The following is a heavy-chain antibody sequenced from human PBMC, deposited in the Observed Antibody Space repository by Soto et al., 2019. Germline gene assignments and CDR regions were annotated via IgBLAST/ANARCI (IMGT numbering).Heavy chain of an antibody. CDR3: AKDLDATVFNFGS. CDR1: GFSFRTYA. V-gene: IGHV3-23*01. CDR2: IMNSGAGT. Sequence: GGSLRLSCAASGFSFRTYAMSWVRQAPGKGLEWVSTIMNSGAGTYYPDSMMGRFTISRDNSKNTVYLQMNSLRAEDTAVYYCAKDLDATVFNFGSWGQGTLFTVSS. J-gene: IGHJ4*02. D-gene: IGHD2-2*01.